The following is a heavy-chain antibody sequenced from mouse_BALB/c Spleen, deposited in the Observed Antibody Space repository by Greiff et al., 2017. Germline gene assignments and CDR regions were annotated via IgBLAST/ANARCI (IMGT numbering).Heavy chain of an antibody. CDR3: ARSGDYGGAMDY. CDR2: IDPENGNT. J-gene: IGHJ4*01. Sequence: DVKLQESGAELVRPGASVKLSCKASGFNIKDYYMHWVKQRPEQGLEWIGWIDPENGNTIYDPKFQGKASITADTSSNTAYLQLSSLTSEDTAVYYCARSGDYGGAMDYWGQGTSVTVSS. V-gene: IGHV14-1*02. D-gene: IGHD2-4*01. CDR1: GFNIKDYY.